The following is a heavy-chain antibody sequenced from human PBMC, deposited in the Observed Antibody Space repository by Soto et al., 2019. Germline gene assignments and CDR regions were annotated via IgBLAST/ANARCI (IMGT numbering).Heavy chain of an antibody. Sequence: GGSLRLSCAASGFTFSTYAMSWVRQAPGKGPERVSVMSGSGSSSYHADSVKGRFTISRDNSKNTLYLQMKSLRAEDTAIYYCAKMGFRGSTGSYHYTMDVWGQGTTVTVSS. CDR2: MSGSGSSS. V-gene: IGHV3-23*01. CDR1: GFTFSTYA. J-gene: IGHJ6*02. CDR3: AKMGFRGSTGSYHYTMDV. D-gene: IGHD1-26*01.